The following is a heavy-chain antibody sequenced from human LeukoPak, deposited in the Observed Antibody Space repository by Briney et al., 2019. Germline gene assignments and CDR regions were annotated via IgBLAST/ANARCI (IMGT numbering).Heavy chain of an antibody. CDR3: ARVFRGYGDYIDY. D-gene: IGHD4-17*01. CDR2: IYSGGST. V-gene: IGHV3-66*01. CDR1: GFIVSRNY. Sequence: SGGSLRLSCAASGFIVSRNYMSWVRQAPGKGLEWVSIIYSGGSTYYADSVKGRFTISRDNSKNTLYLQMNSLRAEDTAVYYCARVFRGYGDYIDYWGQGTLVTVSS. J-gene: IGHJ4*02.